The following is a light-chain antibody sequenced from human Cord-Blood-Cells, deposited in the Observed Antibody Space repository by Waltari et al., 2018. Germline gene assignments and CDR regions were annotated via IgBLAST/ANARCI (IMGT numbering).Light chain of an antibody. Sequence: DIQMTQSPSSLSASVGDRGTITSRASQRISSYLNWYQQKPGKAHNLLIYAASSLQSGVPSRFSGSGSGTDFTLTISSLQPEDFATDYCQQSYSTPYTFGQVTKLEIK. CDR2: AAS. J-gene: IGKJ2*01. CDR1: QRISSY. V-gene: IGKV1-39*01. CDR3: QQSYSTPYT.